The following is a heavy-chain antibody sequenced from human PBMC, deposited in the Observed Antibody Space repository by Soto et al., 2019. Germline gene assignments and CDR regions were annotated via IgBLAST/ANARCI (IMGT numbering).Heavy chain of an antibody. CDR3: ARDDDNEANAIDL. Sequence: QVQLVESGGGVVQPGMSLRLSCAASGFTFSRYGMHWVRQAPGRGLEWVAVIWNHGNGEEYLASVKGRFTISRDNSKNTLYLQLDSLRAEDTAVYYCARDDDNEANAIDLWGQGTLVTVSS. CDR2: IWNHGNGE. J-gene: IGHJ5*02. V-gene: IGHV3-33*01. CDR1: GFTFSRYG. D-gene: IGHD1-1*01.